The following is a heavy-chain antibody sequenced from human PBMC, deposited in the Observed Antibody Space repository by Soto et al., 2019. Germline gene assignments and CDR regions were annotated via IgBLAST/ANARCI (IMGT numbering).Heavy chain of an antibody. CDR3: ARVGPPMGDIVVVTAAIRQSYYYYYGMDV. Sequence: QVQLVQSGAEVKKPGSSVKVSCKASGGTFSSYAISWVRQAPGQGLEWMGGIIPIFGTANYAQKFQGRVTITADESTSTAYMELSSLRSEETAVYYCARVGPPMGDIVVVTAAIRQSYYYYYGMDVWGQGTTVTVSS. V-gene: IGHV1-69*01. J-gene: IGHJ6*02. D-gene: IGHD2-2*02. CDR2: IIPIFGTA. CDR1: GGTFSSYA.